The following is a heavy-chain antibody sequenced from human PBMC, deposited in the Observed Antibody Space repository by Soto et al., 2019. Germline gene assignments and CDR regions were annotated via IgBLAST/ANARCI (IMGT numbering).Heavy chain of an antibody. J-gene: IGHJ3*02. Sequence: EVQLVESGGGLVKPGGSLRLSCAASGFTFSSYSMNWVRQAPGKGLEWVSSISSSSSYIYYADSVKGRFTISRDNAKNSQYPQMNSLRAQDTAVYYGARFVFSYSRSLGAFDIWGQGTMVTVSS. CDR3: ARFVFSYSRSLGAFDI. V-gene: IGHV3-21*01. CDR1: GFTFSSYS. CDR2: ISSSSSYI. D-gene: IGHD6-13*01.